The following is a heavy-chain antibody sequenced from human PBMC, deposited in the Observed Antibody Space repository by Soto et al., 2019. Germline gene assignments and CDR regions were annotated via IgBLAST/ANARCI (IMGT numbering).Heavy chain of an antibody. CDR1: GFNFTTYG. Sequence: QVQLVESGGGVVQPGRSLRLSCAASGFNFTTYGMHWVRQAPGKGLEWMAFIWYDGSHKYYADSVKGRFTISRDNSKNTYFMQMNSLRGEDTAIYYCARRDDGSAYYYGNFDVWGQGTVFTVSS. D-gene: IGHD3-22*01. CDR2: IWYDGSHK. J-gene: IGHJ3*01. V-gene: IGHV3-33*01. CDR3: ARRDDGSAYYYGNFDV.